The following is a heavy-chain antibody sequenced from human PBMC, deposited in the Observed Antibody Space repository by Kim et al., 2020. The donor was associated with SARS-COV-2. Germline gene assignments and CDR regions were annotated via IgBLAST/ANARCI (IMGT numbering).Heavy chain of an antibody. Sequence: GGSLRLSCAASGFTVSSNYMSWVRQAPGKGLEWVSVIYSGGSTYYADSVKGRFTISRDNSKNTLYLQMNSLRAEDTAVYYCARAPSIAAAGKGYYYYGMDVWGQGTTVTVSS. J-gene: IGHJ6*02. CDR2: IYSGGST. CDR1: GFTVSSNY. D-gene: IGHD6-13*01. V-gene: IGHV3-66*01. CDR3: ARAPSIAAAGKGYYYYGMDV.